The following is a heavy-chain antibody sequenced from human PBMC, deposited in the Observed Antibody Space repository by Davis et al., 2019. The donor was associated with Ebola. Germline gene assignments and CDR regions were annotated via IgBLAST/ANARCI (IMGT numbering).Heavy chain of an antibody. Sequence: HTGGSLRLSCAASGFTFSKYWMHWVRQRPGKGLMWVSRINSDGSSSTREYADSVKGRFTISRDNDKNTLYLQMNSLRAEDTGIYYCTRVTGYDKPIDYWGQGTLVTVSS. CDR1: GFTFSKYW. CDR3: TRVTGYDKPIDY. V-gene: IGHV3-74*03. J-gene: IGHJ4*02. D-gene: IGHD5-12*01. CDR2: INSDGSSS.